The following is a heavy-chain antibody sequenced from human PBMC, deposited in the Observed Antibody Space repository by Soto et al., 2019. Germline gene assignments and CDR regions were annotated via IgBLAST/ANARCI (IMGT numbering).Heavy chain of an antibody. D-gene: IGHD4-17*01. Sequence: EVQLVESGGGLVQPGGSLRLSCAASGFTFSSYSMNWVRQAPGKGLEWVSYSSSSSSTIYYADSVKGRFTISRNNATNSLYLQMNSLRAEDSAVYYCAGDLNYGLLDYWGQGTMVTVSS. CDR2: SSSSSSTI. CDR1: GFTFSSYS. CDR3: AGDLNYGLLDY. V-gene: IGHV3-48*01. J-gene: IGHJ4*02.